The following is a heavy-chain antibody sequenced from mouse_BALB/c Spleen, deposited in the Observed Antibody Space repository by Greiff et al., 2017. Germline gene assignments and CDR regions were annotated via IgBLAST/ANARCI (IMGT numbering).Heavy chain of an antibody. J-gene: IGHJ3*01. Sequence: VQLQQSGPGLVQPSQSLSITCTVSGFSLTSYGVHWVRQSPGKGLEWLGVIWSGGSTDYNAAFISRLSISKDNSKSQVFFKMNSLQANDTAIYYLARRDDYDDWFAYWGQGTLVTVSA. CDR3: ARRDDYDDWFAY. D-gene: IGHD2-4*01. V-gene: IGHV2-2*02. CDR2: IWSGGST. CDR1: GFSLTSYG.